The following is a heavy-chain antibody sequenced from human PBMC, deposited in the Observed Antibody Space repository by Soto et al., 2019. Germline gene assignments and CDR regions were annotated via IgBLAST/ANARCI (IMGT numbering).Heavy chain of an antibody. CDR1: GYTFTSYD. D-gene: IGHD6-19*01. V-gene: IGHV1-8*01. J-gene: IGHJ4*02. Sequence: QVQLVQSGAEVKKPGASVKVSCKASGYTFTSYDINWVRQAAGQGLEWMGWMNANSGNTGYAKKFKGRVTMTRNTSISTAYMELSSLRSEDTAVYYCAREVAVTGDDYWGQGTLVTVSS. CDR2: MNANSGNT. CDR3: AREVAVTGDDY.